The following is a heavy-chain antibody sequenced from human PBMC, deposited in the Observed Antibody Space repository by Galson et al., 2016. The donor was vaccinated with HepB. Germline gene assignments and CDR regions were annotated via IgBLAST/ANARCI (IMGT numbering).Heavy chain of an antibody. Sequence: QSGAEVKKPGESLRISCKGSGYIFTSNWIGWVRQVPGKGLEWMGTIFPGDSDTRYSPSFQGQVTISADKSISTAYLQWSSLKASDTAMYYCAKYKFGDYSGVDYWGQGTLVTVSS. CDR3: AKYKFGDYSGVDY. CDR1: GYIFTSNW. J-gene: IGHJ4*02. CDR2: IFPGDSDT. V-gene: IGHV5-51*01. D-gene: IGHD4-17*01.